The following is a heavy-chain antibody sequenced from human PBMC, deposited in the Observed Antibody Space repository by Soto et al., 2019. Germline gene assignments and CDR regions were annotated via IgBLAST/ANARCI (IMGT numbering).Heavy chain of an antibody. CDR2: INPSDGDT. CDR3: ALNAFAF. Sequence: QVQLVQSGAEVKEPGASVKLSCKTSGYTFTSYYIHWVRQAPGQGLEWLAIINPSDGDTGYTQKYQRRVAVTRDMSTSTVYLDVSILKSEDTAVYYCALNAFAFGSQGTMVTVSS. V-gene: IGHV1-46*01. J-gene: IGHJ3*01. CDR1: GYTFTSYY.